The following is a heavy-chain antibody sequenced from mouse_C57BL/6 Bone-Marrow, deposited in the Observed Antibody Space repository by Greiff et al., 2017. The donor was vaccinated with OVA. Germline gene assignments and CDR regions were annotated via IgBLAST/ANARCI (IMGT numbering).Heavy chain of an antibody. CDR1: GYSFTGYY. V-gene: IGHV1-42*01. Sequence: EVQVVESGPELVKPGASVKISCKASGYSFTGYYMNWVKQSPEKSLEWIGEINPSTGGTTYNQKFKAKATLTVDKSSSTAYMQLKSLTSEDSAVYYCARKPRFAYWGQGTRVTVSA. CDR2: INPSTGGT. CDR3: ARKPRFAY. J-gene: IGHJ3*01.